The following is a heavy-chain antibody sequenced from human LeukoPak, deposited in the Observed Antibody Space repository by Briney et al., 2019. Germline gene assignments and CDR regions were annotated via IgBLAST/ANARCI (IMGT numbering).Heavy chain of an antibody. D-gene: IGHD3-22*01. V-gene: IGHV3-66*01. Sequence: GGSLRLSCAASGFIVRSNYMSWVRQAPGKGLVSVFYSGGSTYYADSVKGRFTISRDNSKNTLYLQMNSLRAEDTAVYYCAKVSYDSSAFDYWGQGTLVTVSS. CDR1: GFIVRSNY. CDR3: AKVSYDSSAFDY. J-gene: IGHJ4*02. CDR2: FYSGGST.